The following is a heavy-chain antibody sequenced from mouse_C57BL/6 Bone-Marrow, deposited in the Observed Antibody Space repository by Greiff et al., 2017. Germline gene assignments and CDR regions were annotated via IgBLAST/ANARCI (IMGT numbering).Heavy chain of an antibody. Sequence: QVQLKQPGAELVKPGASVKLSCKASGYTFTSYWMHWVKQRPGQGLEWIGMIHPNSGSTNYNEKFKSKATLTVAQSSSTADMQLSSLTSEDSAVYYCAIREWLRPRGYYFDYWGQGTTLTVSS. J-gene: IGHJ2*01. V-gene: IGHV1-64*01. CDR1: GYTFTSYW. D-gene: IGHD2-2*01. CDR2: IHPNSGST. CDR3: AIREWLRPRGYYFDY.